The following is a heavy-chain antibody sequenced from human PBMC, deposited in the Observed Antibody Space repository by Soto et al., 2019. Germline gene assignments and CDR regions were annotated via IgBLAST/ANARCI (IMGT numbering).Heavy chain of an antibody. V-gene: IGHV3-21*01. J-gene: IGHJ4*02. CDR3: ARGTAVAGTGSFDY. CDR2: ISSSSSYI. D-gene: IGHD6-19*01. Sequence: EVQLVESGGSLVKPGGSLRLSCAASGFTFSSYSMNWVRQAPGKGLEWVSSISSSSSYIYYADSVKGRFTISRDNAKNSLYLQMNSLRAEDTAVYYCARGTAVAGTGSFDYWGQGTLVTVSS. CDR1: GFTFSSYS.